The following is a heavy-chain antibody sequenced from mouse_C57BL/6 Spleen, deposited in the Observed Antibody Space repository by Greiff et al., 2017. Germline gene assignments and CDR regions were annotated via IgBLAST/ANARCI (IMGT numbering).Heavy chain of an antibody. CDR3: ARSGNDYDGFAY. V-gene: IGHV1-66*01. CDR1: GYSFTSYY. D-gene: IGHD2-4*01. J-gene: IGHJ3*01. Sequence: QVQLQQSGPELVKPGASVKISCKASGYSFTSYYIHWVKQRPGQGLEWIGWIYPGSGNTKYNEKFKGKATLPADTSSSTAYMQLSSLTSEDSAVYYCARSGNDYDGFAYWGQGTLVTVSA. CDR2: IYPGSGNT.